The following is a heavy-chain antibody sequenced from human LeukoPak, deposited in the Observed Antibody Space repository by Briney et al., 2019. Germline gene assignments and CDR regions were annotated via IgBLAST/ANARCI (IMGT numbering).Heavy chain of an antibody. CDR1: GGSFSGNY. D-gene: IGHD6-6*01. CDR3: AREYTTSSTAFDI. J-gene: IGHJ3*02. V-gene: IGHV4-34*01. CDR2: INHSGNT. Sequence: SETLSLTCAVYGGSFSGNYWSWIRQPPGMGLEWIGEINHSGNTNYHPSLKSRVTISVDTSKNQFSLKLGSVTAADTAVYYCAREYTTSSTAFDIWGQGTMVTVSS.